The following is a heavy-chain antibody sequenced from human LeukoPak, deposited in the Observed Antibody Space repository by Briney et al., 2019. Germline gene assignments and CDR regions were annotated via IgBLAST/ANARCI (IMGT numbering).Heavy chain of an antibody. V-gene: IGHV3-21*01. CDR3: ARRGFGVVILPFDY. Sequence: GGSLRLSCAASGFTFTTYSMNWVRPAPGKGLEWVSSISSSSSYIYYADSVKGRFTISRDNAKNSLYLHMNSLRAEDTAVYYCARRGFGVVILPFDYWGQGTLVTVSS. J-gene: IGHJ4*02. D-gene: IGHD3-3*01. CDR2: ISSSSSYI. CDR1: GFTFTTYS.